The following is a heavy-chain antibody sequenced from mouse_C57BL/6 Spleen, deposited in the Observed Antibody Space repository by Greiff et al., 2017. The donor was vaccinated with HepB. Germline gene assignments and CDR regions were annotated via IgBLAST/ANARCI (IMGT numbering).Heavy chain of an antibody. CDR1: GYAFTNYL. CDR3: ARAYEGYHGYIDY. Sequence: VQLQQSGAELVRPGTSVKVSCKASGYAFTNYLLEWVKQRPGQGLEWIGVINPGSGGTNYNETFKGKATLTADKSSSTAYMQLSSLTSEDSAVYFWARAYEGYHGYIDYWGQGTTRTVSS. D-gene: IGHD2-3*01. CDR2: INPGSGGT. J-gene: IGHJ2*01. V-gene: IGHV1-54*01.